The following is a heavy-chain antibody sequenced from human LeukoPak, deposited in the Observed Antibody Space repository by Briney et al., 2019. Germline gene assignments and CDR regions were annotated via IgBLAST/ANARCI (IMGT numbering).Heavy chain of an antibody. V-gene: IGHV1-69*01. CDR1: GGTFSSYA. J-gene: IGHJ4*02. CDR2: IIPIFGTA. D-gene: IGHD6-13*01. CDR3: ARETAAAAYFDY. Sequence: SVKVSCKASGGTFSSYAISWVRQALGQGLEWMGGIIPIFGTANYAQKFQGRVTITADESTSTAYMELSSLSSVTAADTAVYYCARETAAAAYFDYWSQGTLVTVSS.